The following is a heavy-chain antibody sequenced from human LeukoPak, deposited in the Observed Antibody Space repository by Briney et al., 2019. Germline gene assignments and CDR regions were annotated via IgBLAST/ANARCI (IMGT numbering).Heavy chain of an antibody. J-gene: IGHJ4*02. CDR1: GYTFTGYY. D-gene: IGHD3-10*01. CDR2: INPNSGGT. Sequence: ASVKVSCKASGYTFTGYYMHWVRQAPGQGLEWMGWINPNSGGTNYAQKFQDRVTMTRDTSIGTAYMELSRLKSDDTAVYYCAREHPSGGYPRDPYPFDYWGQGILVTVSS. V-gene: IGHV1-2*02. CDR3: AREHPSGGYPRDPYPFDY.